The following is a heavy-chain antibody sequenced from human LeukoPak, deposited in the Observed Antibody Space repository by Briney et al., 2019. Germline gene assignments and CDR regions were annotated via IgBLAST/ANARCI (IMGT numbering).Heavy chain of an antibody. D-gene: IGHD2-2*01. CDR1: GFTFSDYY. CDR3: AQTDIVVVPAAMQDYYYYYYMDV. J-gene: IGHJ6*03. Sequence: GGSLRLSCAASGFTFSDYYMSWIRQAPGKGLEWVSYISSSGSTIYYADSVKGRFTISRDNAKNSLYLQMNSLRAEDTAVYYCAQTDIVVVPAAMQDYYYYYYMDVWGKGTTVTISS. CDR2: ISSSGSTI. V-gene: IGHV3-11*04.